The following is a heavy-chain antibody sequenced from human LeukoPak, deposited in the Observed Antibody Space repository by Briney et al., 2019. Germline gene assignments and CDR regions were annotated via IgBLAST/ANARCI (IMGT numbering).Heavy chain of an antibody. CDR1: GGSISSSSYY. J-gene: IGHJ3*02. Sequence: SETLSLTCTVSGGSISSSSYYWGWIRQPPGKGLEWIGSIYYSGSTYYNPSLKSRVTISVDTSKHQFSLKLSSVTAADTAVYYCARQVAVNDAFDIWGQGTMVTVSS. CDR3: ARQVAVNDAFDI. V-gene: IGHV4-39*01. D-gene: IGHD6-19*01. CDR2: IYYSGST.